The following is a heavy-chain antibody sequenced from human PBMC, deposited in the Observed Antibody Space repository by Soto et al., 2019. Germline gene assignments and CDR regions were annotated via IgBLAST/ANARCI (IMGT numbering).Heavy chain of an antibody. D-gene: IGHD5-18*01. CDR1: GFTFSSYA. Sequence: GGSLRLSCAASGFTFSSYAMHWVRQAPGKGLEWVAVISYDGSNKYYADSVKGRFTISRDNSKSTLYLQMNSLRAEDTAVYYCAGRGYSYGYWYWGQGTLVTVSS. V-gene: IGHV3-30-3*01. CDR3: AGRGYSYGYWY. J-gene: IGHJ4*02. CDR2: ISYDGSNK.